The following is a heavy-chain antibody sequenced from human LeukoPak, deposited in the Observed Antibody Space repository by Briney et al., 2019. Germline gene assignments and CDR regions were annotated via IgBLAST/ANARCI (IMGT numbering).Heavy chain of an antibody. CDR1: GFIFSDYY. Sequence: GGSLRLSCAASGFIFSDYYMTWIRLTPGKGLEWLSYISDSGSTINYADSVKGRLTISRDNAKKSLFLQMNSLRAEDTAVYYCAIYYDSSGSIDHWGQGTLVTVSS. CDR2: ISDSGSTI. CDR3: AIYYDSSGSIDH. V-gene: IGHV3-11*01. D-gene: IGHD3-22*01. J-gene: IGHJ4*02.